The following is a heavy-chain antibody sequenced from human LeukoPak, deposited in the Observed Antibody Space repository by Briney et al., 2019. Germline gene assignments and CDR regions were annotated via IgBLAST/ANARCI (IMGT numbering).Heavy chain of an antibody. J-gene: IGHJ5*02. D-gene: IGHD6-13*01. CDR3: ARDRLAAVGWFDP. V-gene: IGHV3-21*01. CDR1: GFTFSSYS. CDR2: ISSSSSYI. Sequence: GGSLRLSCAASGFTFSSYSMNWVRQAPGKGLEWVSSISSSSSYIYYADSVKGRFTISRDNAKNSLYLQMNSLRAEDTAVYYCARDRLAAVGWFDPWGQGTLVTVSS.